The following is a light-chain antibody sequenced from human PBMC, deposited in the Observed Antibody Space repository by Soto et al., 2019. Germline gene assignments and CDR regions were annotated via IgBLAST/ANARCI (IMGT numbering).Light chain of an antibody. CDR2: DAS. Sequence: EIVLTQSPATLSLSPGERATLSCRASQSVSSYLAWYQQKPGQAPRLLIYDASNRATGIPARFSGSGSGTDFTLTINTLEPDDFAVYYCQQRTNWPPKYTFGQGTKLEIK. V-gene: IGKV3-11*01. J-gene: IGKJ2*01. CDR1: QSVSSY. CDR3: QQRTNWPPKYT.